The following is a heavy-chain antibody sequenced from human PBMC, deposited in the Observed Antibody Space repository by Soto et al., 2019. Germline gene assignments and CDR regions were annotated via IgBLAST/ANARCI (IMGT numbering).Heavy chain of an antibody. CDR3: ARHLGVYDFWSGPGWFDP. V-gene: IGHV4-39*01. CDR1: GGSISSSSYY. Sequence: QLQLQESGPGLVKPSETLSLTCTVYGGSISSSSYYWGWIRQPPGKGLEWIGSIYYSGSTYYNPSLKIRVTISVDTSKNQFSLKLSSVTAADTAVYYCARHLGVYDFWSGPGWFDPWGQGTLVTVSS. D-gene: IGHD3-3*01. J-gene: IGHJ5*02. CDR2: IYYSGST.